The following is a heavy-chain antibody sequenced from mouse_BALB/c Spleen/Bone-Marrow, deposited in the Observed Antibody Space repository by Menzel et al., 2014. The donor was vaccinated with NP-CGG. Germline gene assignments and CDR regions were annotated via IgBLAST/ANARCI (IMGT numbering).Heavy chain of an antibody. CDR1: GYTFTSYV. V-gene: IGHV1-14*01. D-gene: IGHD2-1*01. J-gene: IGHJ4*01. CDR3: ARGKTYAMDY. CDR2: INPNNDGS. Sequence: EVKLVESGPELVKPGASVKMSCKASGYTFTSYVMHWVKQKPGQGLEWIGYINPNNDGSKYNEKFKGKATLTSDKSSSTAYMELSSLTSEDSAVYYCARGKTYAMDYWGQGTSVTVSS.